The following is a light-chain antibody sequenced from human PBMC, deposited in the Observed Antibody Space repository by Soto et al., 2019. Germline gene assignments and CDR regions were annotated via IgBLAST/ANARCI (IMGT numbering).Light chain of an antibody. Sequence: EIVMTQSPATLSVSPGARATLSCRASQIVSSTLAWYQQKPGQAPRLLIYGASTRATGVPARFSGSGSGTDFTLTISSLQSEDFAVYYCQHYNYWPYTFGQGTKVDIK. CDR1: QIVSST. J-gene: IGKJ2*01. V-gene: IGKV3-15*01. CDR3: QHYNYWPYT. CDR2: GAS.